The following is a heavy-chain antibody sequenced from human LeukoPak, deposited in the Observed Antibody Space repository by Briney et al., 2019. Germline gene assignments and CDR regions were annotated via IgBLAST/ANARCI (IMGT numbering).Heavy chain of an antibody. J-gene: IGHJ4*02. CDR2: IFYSGST. CDR3: ARGLLGRVRGVII. V-gene: IGHV4-39*07. Sequence: SETLSLTCTVSGGSISTSSYYWGWVRQPPGKGPEWIGNIFYSGSTYYSPSLKSRVTISLDTSRNQFSLKLSSVTAADTAVYYCARGLLGRVRGVIIWGQGTLVTVSS. D-gene: IGHD3-10*01. CDR1: GGSISTSSYY.